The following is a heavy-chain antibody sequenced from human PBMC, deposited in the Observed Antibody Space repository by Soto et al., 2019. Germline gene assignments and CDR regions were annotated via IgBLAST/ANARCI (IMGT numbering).Heavy chain of an antibody. D-gene: IGHD3-3*01. J-gene: IGHJ6*04. V-gene: IGHV4-4*02. CDR2: IHFSGVT. Sequence: QVHLKESGPGVVKPSGTLSLTCTVSGVSIISNNWWSWVRQSPEKKLEWIGEIHFSGVTNDNPSLQSRLSISMDQSKNQFSLTLYSATAADTAVYYCARGGFGDTGVDLEAYHTLDVWGEGTAVSVSS. CDR3: ARGGFGDTGVDLEAYHTLDV. CDR1: GVSIISNNW.